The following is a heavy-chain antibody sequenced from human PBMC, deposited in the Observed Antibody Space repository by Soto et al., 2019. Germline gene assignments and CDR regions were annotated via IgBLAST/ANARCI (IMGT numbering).Heavy chain of an antibody. Sequence: GGSLRLSCAASGFTFSSYAMSWVRQAPGKGLEWVSAISGSGGSTYYADSVKGRFTISRDNSKNTLYLQMNSLRAEDTAVYYCAKTAQICSSTSCYLSWFDPWGQGTLVTVSS. CDR3: AKTAQICSSTSCYLSWFDP. D-gene: IGHD2-2*01. CDR2: ISGSGGST. V-gene: IGHV3-23*01. CDR1: GFTFSSYA. J-gene: IGHJ5*02.